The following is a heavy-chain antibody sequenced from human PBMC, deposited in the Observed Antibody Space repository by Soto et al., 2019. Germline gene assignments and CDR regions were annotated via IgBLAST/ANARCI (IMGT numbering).Heavy chain of an antibody. CDR3: AKGLGATISGYYYYYMDV. D-gene: IGHD5-12*01. CDR1: GFTFSSYA. J-gene: IGHJ6*03. CDR2: ISGSGGST. V-gene: IGHV3-23*01. Sequence: GGSLRLSCAASGFTFSSYAMSWVRQAPGKGLEWVSAISGSGGSTYYADSVKGRFTISRDNSKNTLYLQMNSLRAEDTAVYYCAKGLGATISGYYYYYMDVWGKGTTVTVSS.